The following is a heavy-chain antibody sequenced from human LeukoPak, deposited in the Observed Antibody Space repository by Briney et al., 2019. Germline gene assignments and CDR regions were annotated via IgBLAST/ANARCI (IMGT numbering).Heavy chain of an antibody. V-gene: IGHV4-59*08. CDR1: GGSISSYY. CDR3: ASSHYYGSGSYSLDY. Sequence: SETLSLTCTVSGGSISSYYWSWIRQPPGKGLEWIGYIYYSGSTNYNPSLKSRVTISVDTSKNQFSLKLSSVTAADTAVYYCASSHYYGSGSYSLDYWGQGTLVTVSS. J-gene: IGHJ4*02. D-gene: IGHD3-10*01. CDR2: IYYSGST.